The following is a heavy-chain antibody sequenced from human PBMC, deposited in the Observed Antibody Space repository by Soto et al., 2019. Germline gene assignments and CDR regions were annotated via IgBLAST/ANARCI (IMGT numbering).Heavy chain of an antibody. Sequence: GGSLRLSCAASGFTFSSYAMSWVRQAPGKGLEWVSAISGSGGSTYYADSVKGRFTISRDNSKNTLYLQMNSLRAEDTAVYYCAKGQARYSSGWQFDYWGQGTLVSVSS. CDR2: ISGSGGST. CDR3: AKGQARYSSGWQFDY. J-gene: IGHJ4*02. D-gene: IGHD6-19*01. CDR1: GFTFSSYA. V-gene: IGHV3-23*01.